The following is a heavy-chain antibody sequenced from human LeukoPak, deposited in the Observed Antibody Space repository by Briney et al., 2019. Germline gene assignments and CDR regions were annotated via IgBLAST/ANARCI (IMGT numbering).Heavy chain of an antibody. D-gene: IGHD3-10*01. CDR2: ISGSGGST. J-gene: IGHJ5*02. CDR1: GFTFSSYA. Sequence: GGSLRLSCAASGFTFSSYAMSWVRQAPGKGLEWVSAISGSGGSTYYADSVKGRFTISRDNSKNTLYLQMNSLRAEDTAVYHCAKDHYGSGANWFDPWGQGTLVTVSS. CDR3: AKDHYGSGANWFDP. V-gene: IGHV3-23*01.